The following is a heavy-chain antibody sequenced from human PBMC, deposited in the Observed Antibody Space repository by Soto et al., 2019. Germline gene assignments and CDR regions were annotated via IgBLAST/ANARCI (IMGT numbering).Heavy chain of an antibody. V-gene: IGHV4-31*03. CDR2: IYYSGST. Sequence: SETLSLTCTVSGGSISSGGYYWSWIRQHPGKGLEWIGYIYYSGSTYYNPSLKGRVTISVDTSKNQFSLKLSSVTAADTAVYYCASAYDFWSGYYFGTYFDYWGQGTLVTVSS. CDR1: GGSISSGGYY. CDR3: ASAYDFWSGYYFGTYFDY. J-gene: IGHJ4*02. D-gene: IGHD3-3*01.